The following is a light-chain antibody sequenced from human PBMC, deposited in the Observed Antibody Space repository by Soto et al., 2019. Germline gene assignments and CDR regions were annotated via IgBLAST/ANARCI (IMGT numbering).Light chain of an antibody. J-gene: IGKJ4*01. CDR3: QKYNSAPLT. Sequence: DVQMTQSPSSLSAFVGDRVTITCRASQGIAPFLDWFQQKPGKVPKLLIYATTTLQSGVPSRFIGSGSGKDFTLTISSLQPEDVGTYYCQKYNSAPLTFGGGIKVEIK. V-gene: IGKV1-27*01. CDR1: QGIAPF. CDR2: ATT.